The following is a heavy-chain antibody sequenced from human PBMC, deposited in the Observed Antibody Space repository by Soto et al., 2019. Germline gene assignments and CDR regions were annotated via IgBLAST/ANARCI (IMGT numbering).Heavy chain of an antibody. CDR1: GASVSSNSYY. Sequence: PSETLSLTCIVSGASVSSNSYYWTWIRQPPGKGLEWIGYTDYSGSTKYNPSLKSRATISVDTSNNQFSLRVSSVTAADTAMYYRARADRQYCSVSTCYIFDYWGQGTQVTVSS. J-gene: IGHJ4*02. CDR2: TDYSGST. D-gene: IGHD2-2*02. V-gene: IGHV4-61*01. CDR3: ARADRQYCSVSTCYIFDY.